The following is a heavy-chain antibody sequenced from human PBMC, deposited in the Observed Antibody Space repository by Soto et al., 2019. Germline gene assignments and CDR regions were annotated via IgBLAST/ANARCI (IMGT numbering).Heavy chain of an antibody. D-gene: IGHD3-10*01. CDR3: ARDKGQSYYGSGVLGDYYYYYMDV. CDR1: GGTFSSYT. Sequence: ASVKVSCKASGGTFSSYTISWVRQAPGQGLEWMGRIIPILGIANYAQKFQGRVTITADKSTSTAYMELSSLRSEDTAVYYCARDKGQSYYGSGVLGDYYYYYMDVWGKGTTVTV. J-gene: IGHJ6*03. CDR2: IIPILGIA. V-gene: IGHV1-69*04.